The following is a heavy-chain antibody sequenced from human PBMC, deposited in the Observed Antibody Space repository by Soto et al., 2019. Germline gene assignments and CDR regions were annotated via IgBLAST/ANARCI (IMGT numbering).Heavy chain of an antibody. CDR1: EGSIRGYF. CDR3: GRLAEAATGHTDFDF. J-gene: IGHJ4*02. D-gene: IGHD2-15*01. V-gene: IGHV4-59*04. Sequence: SETLSLTCTVSEGSIRGYFWGWIRQPPGKGLEFVGSIHSSGGTYYNPSLKSRVTVSVDLSNSHFSLSLKSLTATDTAVYYCGRLAEAATGHTDFDFWGQGTLVTVSS. CDR2: IHSSGGT.